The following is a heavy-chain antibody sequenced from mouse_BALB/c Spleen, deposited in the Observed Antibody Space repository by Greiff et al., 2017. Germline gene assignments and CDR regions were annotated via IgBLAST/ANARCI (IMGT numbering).Heavy chain of an antibody. CDR1: GFTFSDYY. CDR3: ARDRGSAWFAY. CDR2: ISDGGSYT. D-gene: IGHD3-3*01. J-gene: IGHJ3*01. V-gene: IGHV5-4*02. Sequence: EVNLVESGGGLVKPGGSLKLSCAASGFTFSDYYMYWVRQTPEKRLEWVATISDGGSYTYYPDSVKGRFTISRDNAKNNLYLQMSSLKSEDTAMYYCARDRGSAWFAYWGQGTLVTVSA.